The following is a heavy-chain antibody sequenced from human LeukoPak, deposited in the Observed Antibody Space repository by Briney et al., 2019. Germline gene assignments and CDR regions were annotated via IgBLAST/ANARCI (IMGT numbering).Heavy chain of an antibody. D-gene: IGHD2-15*01. Sequence: PSETLSLICTVSGGSISSYYWSWIRQIPGKGLEWIAYIYYIGSTDYNPSLKSRVTISVDTSKNQFSLNVSSVTAADTAVYYCARHDVVSRAFDIWGPGTMVTVPS. J-gene: IGHJ3*02. CDR2: IYYIGST. V-gene: IGHV4-59*08. CDR1: GGSISSYY. CDR3: ARHDVVSRAFDI.